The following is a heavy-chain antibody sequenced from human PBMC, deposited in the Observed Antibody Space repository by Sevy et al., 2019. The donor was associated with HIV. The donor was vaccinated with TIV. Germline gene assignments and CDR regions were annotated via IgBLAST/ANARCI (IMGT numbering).Heavy chain of an antibody. J-gene: IGHJ6*02. V-gene: IGHV3-33*01. Sequence: GGSLRLSCAASGFIFSNHGMHWFRQAPGKGLEWVARIWYDGSDTYYGESVKGRFTISRDNCQNTVDLQMNSLRVEDTAVYYCARDADSNYDGIDAWGQGTTVTVSS. CDR1: GFIFSNHG. CDR3: ARDADSNYDGIDA. D-gene: IGHD4-4*01. CDR2: IWYDGSDT.